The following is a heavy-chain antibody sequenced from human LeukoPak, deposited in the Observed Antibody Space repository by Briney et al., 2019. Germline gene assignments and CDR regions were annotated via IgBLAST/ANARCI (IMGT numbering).Heavy chain of an antibody. CDR2: IKSKSDGGTI. J-gene: IGHJ4*02. Sequence: GGSLRLSCATSGFTFINAWMNWVRQAPGKGLEWVGRIKSKSDGGTIEYAAPVEGRFTISRDDSTNTLYLQMGSLQIEDTAVYYCTTLVVRGVILDYWGQGTLVAVSS. D-gene: IGHD3-10*01. CDR1: GFTFINAW. V-gene: IGHV3-15*07. CDR3: TTLVVRGVILDY.